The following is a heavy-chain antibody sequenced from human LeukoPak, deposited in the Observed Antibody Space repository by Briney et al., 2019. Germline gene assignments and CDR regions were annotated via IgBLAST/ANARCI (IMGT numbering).Heavy chain of an antibody. J-gene: IGHJ4*02. D-gene: IGHD4-17*01. CDR1: GYTFTSYG. V-gene: IGHV1-18*01. CDR3: AGVRVSGVDFGDYDEVY. Sequence: ASAKVSCTASGYTFTSYGISWVRQAPGQGLEWMGWISAYNGNTNYAQKLQGRVTMTTDTSTSTAYMELRSLRSDDTAVYYCAGVRVSGVDFGDYDEVYWGQGTLVTVSS. CDR2: ISAYNGNT.